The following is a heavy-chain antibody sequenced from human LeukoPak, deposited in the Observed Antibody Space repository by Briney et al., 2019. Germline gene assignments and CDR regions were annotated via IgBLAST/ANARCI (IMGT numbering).Heavy chain of an antibody. Sequence: GASVKVSCKASGYTFTGYYMHWVRQAPGQGLEWMGWINPNSGGTNYAQKFQGRVTMTRDTSISTAYMELSRLRSDDTAVYYCARDIGASLIGPFDYWGQGTLVTVSS. V-gene: IGHV1-2*02. J-gene: IGHJ4*02. CDR3: ARDIGASLIGPFDY. CDR1: GYTFTGYY. CDR2: INPNSGGT. D-gene: IGHD3-10*01.